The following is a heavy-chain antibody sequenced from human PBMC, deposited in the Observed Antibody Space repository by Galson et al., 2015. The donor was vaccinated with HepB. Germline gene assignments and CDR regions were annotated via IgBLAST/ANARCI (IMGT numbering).Heavy chain of an antibody. CDR3: ARAEGYFYWSADI. CDR1: GFIFSSYW. J-gene: IGHJ3*02. D-gene: IGHD3-9*01. V-gene: IGHV3-7*03. Sequence: SLRLSCAASGFIFSSYWMSWVRQAPGKGPEWVATMNQDGNKKYYLDSVKGRFTIPRDNATNSLYLQMNSLRVEDTAVYYCARAEGYFYWSADIWGQGAMGSVSS. CDR2: MNQDGNKK.